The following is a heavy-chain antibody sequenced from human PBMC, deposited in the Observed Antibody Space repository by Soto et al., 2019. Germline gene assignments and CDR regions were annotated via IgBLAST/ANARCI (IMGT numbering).Heavy chain of an antibody. V-gene: IGHV4-61*02. CDR2: IYTSGST. J-gene: IGHJ6*02. CDR3: ARGNCSSPNCYSFSGYYGMDV. CDR1: SFSISSGYY. D-gene: IGHD2-2*01. Sequence: LSLTCAVSSFSISSGYYWSWIRQPAGKGLEWIGRIYTSGSTNYNPSLKSRVTMSLDTSKNQFSLKLTSVTAADTALYYCARGNCSSPNCYSFSGYYGMDVWGQGTTVTVSS.